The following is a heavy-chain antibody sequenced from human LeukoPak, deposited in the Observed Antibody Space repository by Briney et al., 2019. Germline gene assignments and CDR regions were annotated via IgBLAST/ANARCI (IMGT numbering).Heavy chain of an antibody. D-gene: IGHD5-18*01. J-gene: IGHJ4*02. CDR3: ATRGDFHVDTAMAPLVDY. CDR1: GGSISSYY. Sequence: PSETLSLTCIISGGSISSYYWSWIRQSPGKGLEWIVYITYTGSTDYDPSLKSRVTISVDASRNQFSLKLSSATAADTAVYYCATRGDFHVDTAMAPLVDYWGQGTLVTVSS. V-gene: IGHV4-59*08. CDR2: ITYTGST.